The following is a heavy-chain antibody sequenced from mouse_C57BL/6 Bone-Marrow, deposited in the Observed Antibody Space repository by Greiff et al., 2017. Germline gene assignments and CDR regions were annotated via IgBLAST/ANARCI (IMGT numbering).Heavy chain of an antibody. CDR1: GFTFSDYG. Sequence: DVKLVESGGGLVQPGGSLKLSCAASGFTFSDYGMAWVRQAPRKGPEWVAFISNLAYSIYYADTVTGRFTISRENAKNTQYLEMSSLRSEDTAMYYCARSYGPYYYAMNYWGQGTSVTASS. CDR3: ARSYGPYYYAMNY. V-gene: IGHV5-15*01. J-gene: IGHJ4*01. CDR2: ISNLAYSI. D-gene: IGHD1-1*01.